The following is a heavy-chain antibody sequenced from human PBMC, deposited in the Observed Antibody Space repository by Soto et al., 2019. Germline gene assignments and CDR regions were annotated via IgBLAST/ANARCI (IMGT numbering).Heavy chain of an antibody. CDR1: GFRFMNYY. J-gene: IGHJ4*02. Sequence: VQLVESGGGLGKPGGSLRLSCEASGFRFMNYYMGWIRQGPGKRLEWISYISVTSDDTKYADSVKGRFTISRDNAANFVFRPMNSLRDEDTALYFCARSLRATSPLSYGGQGTPVTVSS. CDR3: ARSLRATSPLSY. V-gene: IGHV3-11*06. CDR2: ISVTSDDT.